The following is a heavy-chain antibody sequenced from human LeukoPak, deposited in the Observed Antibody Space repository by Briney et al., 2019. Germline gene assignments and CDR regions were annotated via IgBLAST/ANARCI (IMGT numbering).Heavy chain of an antibody. Sequence: SETLSLTCAVSGYSISSGYYWGWIRQPPGKGLEWIGSIYHSGSTYYNPSLKSRVTISVDTSKNQFSLKPSSVTAADTAVYYCARHNLAAAGLYYFDYWGQGTLVTVSS. D-gene: IGHD6-13*01. CDR3: ARHNLAAAGLYYFDY. CDR1: GYSISSGYY. J-gene: IGHJ4*02. V-gene: IGHV4-38-2*01. CDR2: IYHSGST.